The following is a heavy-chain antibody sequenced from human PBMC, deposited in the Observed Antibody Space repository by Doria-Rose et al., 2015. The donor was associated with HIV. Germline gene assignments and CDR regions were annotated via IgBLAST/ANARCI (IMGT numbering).Heavy chain of an antibody. CDR3: ARGLLRGGWNDVDYYYGMDV. Sequence: QVQLQESGAGLVKPSETLSLTCAVFGGSFSGYYWSWIRQPPGKGLEWIGEVNHSGSTNYKTSLKSRVTTSLDTSKTLFSLKLSSVTAADTAVYYCARGLLRGGWNDVDYYYGMDVWGQGTTVTVSS. CDR1: GGSFSGYY. CDR2: VNHSGST. V-gene: IGHV4-34*01. D-gene: IGHD1-1*01. J-gene: IGHJ6*02.